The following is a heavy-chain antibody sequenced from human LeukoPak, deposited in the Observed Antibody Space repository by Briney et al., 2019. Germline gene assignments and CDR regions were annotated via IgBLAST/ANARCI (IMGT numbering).Heavy chain of an antibody. CDR3: ARGPYYFDY. CDR2: ISSSGSTI. V-gene: IGHV3-48*03. CDR1: GFTFSSYE. J-gene: IGHJ4*02. Sequence: PGGSLRLSCAASGFTFSSYEMNWVRLAPGKGLEWVSYISSSGSTIYYADSVKGRFTISRDNAKNSLYLQMNSLRAEDTAVYYCARGPYYFDYWGQGTLVTVSS.